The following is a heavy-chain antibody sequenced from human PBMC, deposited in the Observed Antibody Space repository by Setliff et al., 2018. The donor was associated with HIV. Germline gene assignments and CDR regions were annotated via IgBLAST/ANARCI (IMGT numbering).Heavy chain of an antibody. Sequence: GGSLRLSCAASGFTFSDYWMTWVRQAPGKGLEWVANIKQDGSEKYCVDSVKGRFTISRDNAKNSLYLQMNSLGAEDTAVYYCARGRNYDSSGYGDYYYYMDVWGKGTTVTVSS. CDR1: GFTFSDYW. J-gene: IGHJ6*03. CDR2: IKQDGSEK. V-gene: IGHV3-7*03. CDR3: ARGRNYDSSGYGDYYYYMDV. D-gene: IGHD3-22*01.